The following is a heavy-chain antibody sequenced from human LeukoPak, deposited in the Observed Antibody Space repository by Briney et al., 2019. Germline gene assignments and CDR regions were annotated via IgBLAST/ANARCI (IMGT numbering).Heavy chain of an antibody. V-gene: IGHV1-18*04. D-gene: IGHD3-3*01. Sequence: ASVKVSCKASGYTFTSYYMHWVRQAPGQGLEWMGWISAYNGNTNYAQKLQGRVTMTTDTSTSTAYMELRSLRSDDTAVYYCARTITIFGVVYDAFDIWGQGTMVTVSS. CDR2: ISAYNGNT. CDR3: ARTITIFGVVYDAFDI. J-gene: IGHJ3*02. CDR1: GYTFTSYY.